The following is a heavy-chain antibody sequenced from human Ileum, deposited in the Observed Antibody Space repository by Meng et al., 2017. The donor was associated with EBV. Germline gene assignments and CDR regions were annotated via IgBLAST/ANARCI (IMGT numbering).Heavy chain of an antibody. CDR3: ARPIAAAGWFDP. CDR1: GGAITRSSYY. Sequence: QGSGPDPGSTTVTLSPTCPLSGGAITRSSYYWGWIRQPPGKGLGWIGSIYYSGRTYYNPSLKSRVTISVDTSKNQFSLKLSSVTAADTAVYYCARPIAAAGWFDPWGQGTLVTVSS. J-gene: IGHJ5*02. CDR2: IYYSGRT. D-gene: IGHD6-13*01. V-gene: IGHV4-39*01.